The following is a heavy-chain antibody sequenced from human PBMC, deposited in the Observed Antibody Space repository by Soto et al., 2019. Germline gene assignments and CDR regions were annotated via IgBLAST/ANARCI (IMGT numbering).Heavy chain of an antibody. J-gene: IGHJ3*02. CDR2: IYYSGST. CDR3: ARKERGYFDWLGSFAFDI. Sequence: PSETLSLTCTVSGGSISSSSYYWGWIRQPPGKGLEWIGSIYYSGSTYYNPSLKSRVTISVDTSKNQFSLKLSSVTAADTAVYYCARKERGYFDWLGSFAFDIWGQGTMVTVSS. CDR1: GGSISSSSYY. V-gene: IGHV4-39*01. D-gene: IGHD3-9*01.